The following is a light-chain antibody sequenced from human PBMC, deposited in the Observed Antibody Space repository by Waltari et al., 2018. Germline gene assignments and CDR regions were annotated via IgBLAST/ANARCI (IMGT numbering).Light chain of an antibody. Sequence: EIVMTQTPLSLSVTPGQAASITGKSSQSLLQSDGKTYLYWYLQRAGQSPQLLIYEVSKRFSGVSDRISGSGSGTDFTLTINRVETDDVGIYFCMQTTHWRSFGRGTKLEIK. J-gene: IGKJ2*01. CDR3: MQTTHWRS. V-gene: IGKV2D-29*01. CDR1: QSLLQSDGKTY. CDR2: EVS.